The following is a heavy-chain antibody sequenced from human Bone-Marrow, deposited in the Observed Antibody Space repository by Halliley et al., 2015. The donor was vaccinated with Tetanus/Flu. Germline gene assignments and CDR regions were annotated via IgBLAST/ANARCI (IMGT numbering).Heavy chain of an antibody. Sequence: MPGKGLEWMGIIYPDASDTRYSPSFQGQVPISVDKSINPACLQWSSLKPSDTAMYFCARVPTGWGQGTLVTVSS. CDR3: ARVPTG. D-gene: IGHD7-27*01. J-gene: IGHJ4*02. V-gene: IGHV5-51*01. CDR2: IYPDASDT.